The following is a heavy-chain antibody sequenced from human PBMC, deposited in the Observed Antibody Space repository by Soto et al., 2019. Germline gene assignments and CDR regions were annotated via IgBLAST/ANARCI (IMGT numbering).Heavy chain of an antibody. J-gene: IGHJ5*02. D-gene: IGHD2-21*02. V-gene: IGHV1-3*01. CDR3: ARGFRGGDPDLFDP. CDR1: GYTFTNYA. CDR2: INAGNGNT. Sequence: GASVKGSCKAFGYTFTNYAMHWVRQAPGQRLEWMGWINAGNGNTKYSQKFQGRVTITRDTSASTAYMELSSLRSEDTAVYYCARGFRGGDPDLFDPWGQGTLVIVSS.